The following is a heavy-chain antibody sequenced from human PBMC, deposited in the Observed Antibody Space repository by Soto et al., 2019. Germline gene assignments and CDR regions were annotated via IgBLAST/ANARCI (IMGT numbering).Heavy chain of an antibody. V-gene: IGHV3-30*18. CDR3: VKDLPGEDDTCGYLYSAHYYGMEV. CDR2: ISHDGSNK. J-gene: IGHJ6*02. CDR1: GFTFSKYG. Sequence: GGSLRLSRAASGFTFSKYGMHWLRQAPGKGLEWVAFISHDGSNKNYAESVKGRFTISRDNSKNTVFLQMNSLRGEGTAVFYCVKDLPGEDDTCGYLYSAHYYGMEVCGEGTTVTVS. D-gene: IGHD3-22*01.